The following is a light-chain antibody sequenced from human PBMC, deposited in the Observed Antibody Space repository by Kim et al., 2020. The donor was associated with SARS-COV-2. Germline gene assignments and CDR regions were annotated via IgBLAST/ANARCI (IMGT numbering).Light chain of an antibody. V-gene: IGKV3-20*01. CDR1: QSFSNNY. CDR2: GAS. CDR3: QQFHILPWT. Sequence: SPGERATLSCRASQSFSNNYLAWYQQRPGQAPRLLIYGASNRATGIPDRFSGSGSGTVFTLTINRLEPEDFVVYFCQQFHILPWTFGRGTKVDIK. J-gene: IGKJ1*01.